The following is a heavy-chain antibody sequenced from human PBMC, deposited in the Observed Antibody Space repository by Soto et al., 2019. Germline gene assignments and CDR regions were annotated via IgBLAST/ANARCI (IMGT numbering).Heavy chain of an antibody. CDR3: AREGKYEYSSSRYPDY. D-gene: IGHD6-6*01. CDR2: ISSSGSTI. CDR1: GFTFSDYY. Sequence: PGGSLRLSCAASGFTFSDYYMSWIRQAPGKGLEWVSYISSSGSTIYYADSVKGRFTISRDNAKNSLYLQMNSLRAEDTAVYYCAREGKYEYSSSRYPDYWGQGTLVTVSS. J-gene: IGHJ4*02. V-gene: IGHV3-11*01.